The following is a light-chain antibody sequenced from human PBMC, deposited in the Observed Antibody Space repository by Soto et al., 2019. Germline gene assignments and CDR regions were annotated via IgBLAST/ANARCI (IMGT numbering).Light chain of an antibody. J-gene: IGKJ5*01. CDR3: QQYGGSPRIT. Sequence: EIVLAQSPGTLSLAPGERATLSCRAIERLSSVYLAWYQQRPGQPPRLLIYGASNRATGIPDRFSGSGSGTDFTLIINRLEPEDVAIYYCQQYGGSPRITLGQGTRLEI. CDR1: ERLSSVY. CDR2: GAS. V-gene: IGKV3-20*01.